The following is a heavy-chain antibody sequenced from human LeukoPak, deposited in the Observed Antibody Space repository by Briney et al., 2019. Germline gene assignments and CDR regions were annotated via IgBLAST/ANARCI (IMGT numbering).Heavy chain of an antibody. J-gene: IGHJ6*02. Sequence: GGSLRLSCVASGFILSDHWMYWVRQGPGRGLAHASRIESDASRTTYADSVKGRFTISRDDAKNTMYLQMNSLRGEDTAAYYCVKGGHKLDIQTTHYYYGLDVWGQGTTVAVSS. D-gene: IGHD4-17*01. CDR2: IESDASRT. V-gene: IGHV3-74*03. CDR3: VKGGHKLDIQTTHYYYGLDV. CDR1: GFILSDHW.